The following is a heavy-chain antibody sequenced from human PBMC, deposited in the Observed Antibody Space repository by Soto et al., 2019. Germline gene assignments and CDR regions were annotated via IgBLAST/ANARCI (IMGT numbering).Heavy chain of an antibody. V-gene: IGHV1-24*01. CDR3: ATVGPITLVGVVIDRRYYYYYMDV. CDR1: GYTLTELS. J-gene: IGHJ6*03. Sequence: QVQLVQSGAEVKKPGASVKVSCKVSGYTLTELSMHWVRQAPGKGLEWMGGFDPEDGETIYAQKFQGRVTMTEDTSTDTDYMELSSLRSEDTAVYYCATVGPITLVGVVIDRRYYYYYMDVWGKGTTVTVSS. D-gene: IGHD3-3*01. CDR2: FDPEDGET.